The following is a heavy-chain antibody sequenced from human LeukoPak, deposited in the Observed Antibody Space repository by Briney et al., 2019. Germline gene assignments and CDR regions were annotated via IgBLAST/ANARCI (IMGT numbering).Heavy chain of an antibody. CDR2: ISYDGSNK. D-gene: IGHD6-19*01. J-gene: IGHJ4*02. CDR1: GFTFSSYG. CDR3: AKGSSRKYFDY. Sequence: PGGSLRLSCAASGFTFSSYGMHWVRQAPGKGLEWAAVISYDGSNKYYADSVKGRFTISRDNSKNTLYLQMNSLRAEDTAVYYCAKGSSRKYFDYWGQGTLVTVSS. V-gene: IGHV3-30*18.